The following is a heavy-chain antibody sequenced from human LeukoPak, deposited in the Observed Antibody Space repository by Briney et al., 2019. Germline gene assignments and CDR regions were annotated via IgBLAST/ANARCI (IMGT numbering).Heavy chain of an antibody. V-gene: IGHV2-70*11. J-gene: IGHJ6*02. CDR3: ARGLDGYSYYYYYGMDV. Sequence: SGPALVKPTQTLTLTCTFSGFSLSTSGMCVSWIRQPPGKALEWLARIDWDDDKYYSTSLKTRLTISKDTSKNQVVITMTNMDPVDTATYYCARGLDGYSYYYYYGMDVWGQGTTVTVSS. CDR2: IDWDDDK. D-gene: IGHD5-24*01. CDR1: GFSLSTSGMC.